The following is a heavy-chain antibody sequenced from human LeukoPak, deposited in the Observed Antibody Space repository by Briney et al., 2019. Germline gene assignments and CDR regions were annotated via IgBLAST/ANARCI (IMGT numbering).Heavy chain of an antibody. CDR2: IYHSGST. D-gene: IGHD1-26*01. CDR3: ARDRGTSVRNWFDP. J-gene: IGHJ5*02. Sequence: PSETRSLTCTVSGYSISSGYYWGWIRQPPGKGLEWIGSIYHSGSTYYNASLKSRVTISVDTSKNHFSLKLSSVTAPDTAVYYCARDRGTSVRNWFDPWGQGTLVTVSS. CDR1: GYSISSGYY. V-gene: IGHV4-38-2*02.